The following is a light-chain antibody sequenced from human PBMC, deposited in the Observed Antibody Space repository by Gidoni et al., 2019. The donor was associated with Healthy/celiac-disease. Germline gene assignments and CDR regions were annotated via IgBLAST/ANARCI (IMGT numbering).Light chain of an antibody. J-gene: IGLJ2*01. V-gene: IGLV3-25*03. CDR3: QSADSSGTYVV. Sequence: SYELTQPPSVSVSPGQTARITCSGDALPKQYAYWYQQKPGQAPVRVIYKDSERPSGIPERFSGSSSGTTVTLTIRGVQAEDEADYYCQSADSSGTYVVFGGGTKLTVL. CDR1: ALPKQY. CDR2: KDS.